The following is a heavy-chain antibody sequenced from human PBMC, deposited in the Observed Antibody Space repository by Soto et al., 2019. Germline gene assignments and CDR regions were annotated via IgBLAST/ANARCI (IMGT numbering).Heavy chain of an antibody. CDR3: ARALTGYGMDV. Sequence: QVQLVQSGVEVREPGASVKVSCKAVRYIFTNYGVSWVRQAPGQGLEWMGWITTYNGNTEYAQKCQGRVTMTTDASTITAYMELGSLRSDDTAIYYCARALTGYGMDVWGQGTTVTVSS. CDR2: ITTYNGNT. CDR1: RYIFTNYG. V-gene: IGHV1-18*01. J-gene: IGHJ6*02.